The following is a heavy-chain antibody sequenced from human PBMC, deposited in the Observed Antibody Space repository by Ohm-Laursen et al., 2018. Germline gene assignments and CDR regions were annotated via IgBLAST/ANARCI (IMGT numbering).Heavy chain of an antibody. D-gene: IGHD5-18*01. CDR1: GFTFSSYE. V-gene: IGHV3-48*03. Sequence: SLRLSCAASGFTFSSYEMNWVRQAPGKGLEWVSYIDSSGSNIYYADSVKGRFTISRDNAESSLFLQMNSLRAEDTAVYYCARALSQLSRCWGQGTLVTVSS. CDR3: ARALSQLSRC. CDR2: IDSSGSNI. J-gene: IGHJ4*02.